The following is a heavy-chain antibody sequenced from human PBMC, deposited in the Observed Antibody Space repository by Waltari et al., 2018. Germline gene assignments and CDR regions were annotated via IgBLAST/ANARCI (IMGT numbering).Heavy chain of an antibody. Sequence: QVQLQESGPGLVKPSETLSLTCAVSGYSISRGYYWGWIRQPPGKGLEWIGSIYHSGSTYYNPSLKSRVTISVDTSKNQFSLKLSSVTAADTAVYYCARHLQQRLGEFDYWGQGTLVTVSS. CDR1: GYSISRGYY. CDR3: ARHLQQRLGEFDY. D-gene: IGHD6-25*01. V-gene: IGHV4-38-2*01. CDR2: IYHSGST. J-gene: IGHJ4*02.